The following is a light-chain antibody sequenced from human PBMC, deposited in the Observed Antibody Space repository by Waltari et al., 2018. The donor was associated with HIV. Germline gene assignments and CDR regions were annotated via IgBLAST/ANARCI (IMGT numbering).Light chain of an antibody. CDR2: NNS. CDR3: AAWDDSLNAYI. CDR1: RSNIGDNV. Sequence: QSVLTQSPSASGTPGQRVTISCSGSRSNIGDNVVNWYQQLPGTAPKLLTYNNSRRPSGFPDRFSGSRSGNSASLAISGLQSEDEANYYCAAWDDSLNAYIFGTGTKVSVL. J-gene: IGLJ1*01. V-gene: IGLV1-44*01.